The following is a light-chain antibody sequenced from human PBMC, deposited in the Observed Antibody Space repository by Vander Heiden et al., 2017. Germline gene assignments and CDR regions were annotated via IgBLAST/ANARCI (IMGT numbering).Light chain of an antibody. CDR3: QQYDNLPYT. V-gene: IGKV1-33*01. Sequence: DIQMTQSPSSVSASVGDRVTITCQVSQDITNYLNWYQQKPGKAPKLLIYDASNLETGVPSRFSGSGSGTHFTFTIVSLQPEDIATYYCQQYDNLPYTFGQGTKLEIK. J-gene: IGKJ2*01. CDR1: QDITNY. CDR2: DAS.